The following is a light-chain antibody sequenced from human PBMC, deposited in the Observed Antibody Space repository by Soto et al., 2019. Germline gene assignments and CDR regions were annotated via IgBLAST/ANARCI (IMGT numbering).Light chain of an antibody. CDR3: SANAGGSTLV. J-gene: IGLJ2*01. V-gene: IGLV2-23*01. CDR2: EGS. CDR1: SSDVGNYYV. Sequence: QSALTQPASVSGSPGQSFTISCTGTSSDVGNYYVVSWYQQHPDRAPKVIIYEGSKRPSGVSNRFSGSKSGNTASLTISGLQAEDEADYYCSANAGGSTLVFGGGTKVTVL.